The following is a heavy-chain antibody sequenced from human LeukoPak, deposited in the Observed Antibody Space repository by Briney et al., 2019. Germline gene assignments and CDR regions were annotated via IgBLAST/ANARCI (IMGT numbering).Heavy chain of an antibody. CDR3: ARGLGVTIFGVVIDWYFDL. V-gene: IGHV4-34*01. D-gene: IGHD3-3*01. CDR2: INHSGST. Sequence: PSETLSLTCAVYGGSFSGYYWSWIRQPPGKGLEWIGEINHSGSTNYNPSLKSRVTISVDTSKNQFSLKLSSVTAADTAVYYCARGLGVTIFGVVIDWYFDLWGRGTLVTVSS. CDR1: GGSFSGYY. J-gene: IGHJ2*01.